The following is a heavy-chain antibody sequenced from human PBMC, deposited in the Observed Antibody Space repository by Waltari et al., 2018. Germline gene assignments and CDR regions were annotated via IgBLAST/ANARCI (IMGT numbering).Heavy chain of an antibody. D-gene: IGHD6-13*01. CDR3: ARGTDATGYSSSWYGYYYYYYGMDV. Sequence: QVQLQESGPGLVKPSETLSLTCTASGGSISSYYWSWIRQPPGKGLEWIGYIYYSGSTNYNPSLKSRVTISVDTSKNQFSLKLSSVTAADTAVYYCARGTDATGYSSSWYGYYYYYYGMDVWGQGTMVTVSS. CDR2: IYYSGST. CDR1: GGSISSYY. V-gene: IGHV4-59*01. J-gene: IGHJ6*02.